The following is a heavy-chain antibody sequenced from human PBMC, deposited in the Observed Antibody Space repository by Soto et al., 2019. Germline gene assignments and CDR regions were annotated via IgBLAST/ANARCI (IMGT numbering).Heavy chain of an antibody. J-gene: IGHJ3*01. Sequence: GGSMRLSCTDSGLSISSYWRHWVRQGTGKGLVWVSRINTDGSSTNYADSVKGRFTISRDNAKNTVYLQMNSLRAEDTAVYYCARSPGGYYIDWGQGTMVTVSS. CDR1: GLSISSYW. CDR3: ARSPGGYYID. D-gene: IGHD3-9*01. CDR2: INTDGSST. V-gene: IGHV3-74*01.